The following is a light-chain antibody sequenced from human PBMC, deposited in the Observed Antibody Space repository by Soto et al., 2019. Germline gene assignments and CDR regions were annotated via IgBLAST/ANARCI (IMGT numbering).Light chain of an antibody. CDR2: GAS. Sequence: EIVLTQSPGTLSLPPVERATLACRTSQSVSAGYLAWYQQKPGQAPRLLIYGASSRATGIPARFSGSGSWTEFTLTISSLQSEDFAVYYCQQYNNWPPLTFGGGTKVDIK. J-gene: IGKJ4*01. CDR1: QSVSAGY. V-gene: IGKV3-15*01. CDR3: QQYNNWPPLT.